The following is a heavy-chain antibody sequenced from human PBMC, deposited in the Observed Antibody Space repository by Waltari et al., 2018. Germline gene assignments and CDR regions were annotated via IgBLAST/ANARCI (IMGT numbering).Heavy chain of an antibody. J-gene: IGHJ6*02. V-gene: IGHV5-51*03. D-gene: IGHD5-12*01. CDR3: ARVLSSAVGSGWLYYGMDV. Sequence: EVQLVRFAAEVKEPGQSLMFTCKGSGYKFTRHWIAWVRKMPGKALEWKGTIYPGDSDFRYNPPFQSHVTVSGHKSIHTAYLQWSSLKASDTARYYGARVLSSAVGSGWLYYGMDVWGQGTAVTVSS. CDR2: IYPGDSDF. CDR1: GYKFTRHW.